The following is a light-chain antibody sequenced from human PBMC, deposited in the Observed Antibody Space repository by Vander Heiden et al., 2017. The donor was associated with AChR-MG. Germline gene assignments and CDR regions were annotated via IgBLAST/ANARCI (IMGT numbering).Light chain of an antibody. CDR3: ATWDSSLSGSL. Sequence: QSVLTQPPAVSAAPGQRVTISCSGNRYNIGNNYVSWYRQLPGTAPKLLIFETNKRPSGIPDRFSGSKSGTSATLGITGLQTGDEAHYYCATWDSSLSGSLFGGGTKLTVL. J-gene: IGLJ3*02. V-gene: IGLV1-51*02. CDR2: ETN. CDR1: RYNIGNNY.